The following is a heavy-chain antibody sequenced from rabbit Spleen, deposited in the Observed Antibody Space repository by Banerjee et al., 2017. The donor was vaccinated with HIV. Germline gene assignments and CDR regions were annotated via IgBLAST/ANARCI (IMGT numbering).Heavy chain of an antibody. Sequence: QSLEESGGDLVKPGASLTLTCTASGFSFSSSYWICWVRQAPGKGLEWIGCIYIGDGYTYYASWAKGRFTISKTSSTTVTLQMTSLTAADTATYFCARDPGIDSGSMWGPGTLVTVS. V-gene: IGHV1S40*01. CDR2: IYIGDGYT. J-gene: IGHJ4*01. CDR3: ARDPGIDSGSM. D-gene: IGHD4-2*01. CDR1: GFSFSSSYW.